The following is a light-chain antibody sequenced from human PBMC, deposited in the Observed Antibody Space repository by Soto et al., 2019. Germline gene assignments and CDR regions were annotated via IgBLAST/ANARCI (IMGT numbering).Light chain of an antibody. V-gene: IGLV2-23*02. J-gene: IGLJ1*01. CDR2: EVS. Sequence: QSSLTQPASVSGSPGQSITISCTGTSSDVGRYNLVYWYQQHPGKAPKLMIYEVSKRPSGVSNRFSGSKSGNTASLTISGLQAEDEADYYCCSYAGSSTPYVFGTGTKSPS. CDR3: CSYAGSSTPYV. CDR1: SSDVGRYNL.